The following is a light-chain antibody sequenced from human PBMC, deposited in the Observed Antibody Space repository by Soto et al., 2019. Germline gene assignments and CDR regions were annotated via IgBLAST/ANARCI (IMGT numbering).Light chain of an antibody. Sequence: QSALTQPASVSGSPGQSITISCTGTSSDVGGYNYVSWYQQHPGKPPKLMICEVSNRPSGISYRFSGSKSGNTASLTISVLQAEDEADDYCSSFTSNSSTLVFGGGTKLTVL. CDR2: EVS. J-gene: IGLJ2*01. CDR3: SSFTSNSSTLV. CDR1: SSDVGGYNY. V-gene: IGLV2-14*01.